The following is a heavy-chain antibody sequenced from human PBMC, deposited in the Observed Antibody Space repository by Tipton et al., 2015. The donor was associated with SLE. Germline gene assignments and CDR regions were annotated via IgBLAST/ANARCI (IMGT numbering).Heavy chain of an antibody. J-gene: IGHJ4*02. D-gene: IGHD3/OR15-3a*01. CDR3: ARGATVDWDRVAFDS. CDR2: MYYSGST. V-gene: IGHV4-59*01. CDR1: GDSISSDH. Sequence: GLVKPSETLSLTCTVSGDSISSDHWSWIRQPPGKGLEWIGYMYYSGSTKYNPSLKSRVTISVDTSKNQFSLKLSSVTAADTAVYYCARGATVDWDRVAFDSWGQGTLVTVSS.